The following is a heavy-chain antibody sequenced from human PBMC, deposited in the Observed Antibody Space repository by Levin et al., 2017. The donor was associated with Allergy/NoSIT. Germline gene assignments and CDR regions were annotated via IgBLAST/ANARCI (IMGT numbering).Heavy chain of an antibody. D-gene: IGHD2-21*01. CDR1: GFTVSTSY. CDR2: IYSGGST. V-gene: IGHV3-53*01. J-gene: IGHJ3*01. Sequence: GGSLRLSCAASGFTVSTSYMSWVRQAPGKGLEWVAVIYSGGSTYYADSVKGRFTISRDKSKNMLLLQMDRLSAEDTAMYYCARDGPRPDDCFDLWGQGTLVTVSS. CDR3: ARDGPRPDDCFDL.